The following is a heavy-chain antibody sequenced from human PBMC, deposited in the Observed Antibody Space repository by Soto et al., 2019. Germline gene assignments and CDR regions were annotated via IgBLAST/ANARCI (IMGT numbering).Heavy chain of an antibody. CDR2: ISYDGSNK. V-gene: IGHV3-30*18. D-gene: IGHD2-8*01. CDR1: GFTFSSYG. CDR3: AKDQPPMVLKH. J-gene: IGHJ1*01. Sequence: GGSLRLSCAASGFTFSSYGMHWVRQAPGKGLEWVAVISYDGSNKYYADSVKGRFTISRDNSKNRLYLQMNSLRAEDTAVYYCAKDQPPMVLKHWGQGTLVTVSS.